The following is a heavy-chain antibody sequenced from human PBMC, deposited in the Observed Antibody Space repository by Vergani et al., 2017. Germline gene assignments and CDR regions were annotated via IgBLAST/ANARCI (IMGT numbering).Heavy chain of an antibody. V-gene: IGHV2-70*01. CDR1: GFSLSTSGMC. J-gene: IGHJ4*02. CDR2: IDWDDDK. Sequence: QVTLRESGPALVKPTQTLTLTCTFSGFSLSTSGMCVSWIRQPPGKALEWLALIDWDDDKYYSTSLKTRLTISKDTSKNQVVLTMTNMDPVDTATYYCARTTRDFWIGYPIDYWGQGTLVTVSS. D-gene: IGHD3-3*01. CDR3: ARTTRDFWIGYPIDY.